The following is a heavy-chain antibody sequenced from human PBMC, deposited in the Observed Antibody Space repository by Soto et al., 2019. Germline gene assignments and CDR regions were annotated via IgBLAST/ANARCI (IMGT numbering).Heavy chain of an antibody. CDR3: GRDGALGDTAVVDS. V-gene: IGHV3-33*01. J-gene: IGHJ4*02. CDR1: GFTFSTYG. CDR2: IWYDGSNK. Sequence: QVQLVESGGGVVQPGKSLRLSCAASGFTFSTYGMHWVRQAPGKGLEWVAVIWYDGSNKYHGDSLKGRFTISRDNSKKTVYLQMNNLRAEDTAVYYWGRDGALGDTAVVDSWGQGTLVIVSS. D-gene: IGHD5-18*01.